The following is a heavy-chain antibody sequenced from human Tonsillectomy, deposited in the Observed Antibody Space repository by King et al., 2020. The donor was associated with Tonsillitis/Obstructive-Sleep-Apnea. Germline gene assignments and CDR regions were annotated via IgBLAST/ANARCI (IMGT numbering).Heavy chain of an antibody. J-gene: IGHJ6*03. Sequence: VQLVESGGGLVKPGRSLRLSCAASGFTFDDYAMNWVRQAPGKGLEWVSGISWNSGSIGYADSVKGRFTIFRDNAKNSLYLQMNSLRAEDTALYYCAKHGCGWNDYFIFYMDVWVKGTTVTVSS. CDR3: AKHGCGWNDYFIFYMDV. CDR1: GFTFDDYA. V-gene: IGHV3-9*01. D-gene: IGHD6-19*01. CDR2: ISWNSGSI.